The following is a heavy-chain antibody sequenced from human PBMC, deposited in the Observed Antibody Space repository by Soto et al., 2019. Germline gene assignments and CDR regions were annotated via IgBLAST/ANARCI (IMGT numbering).Heavy chain of an antibody. J-gene: IGHJ4*02. CDR2: MNPNSGNT. Sequence: QVQLVQSGAEVKKPGASVKVSCKASGYTFTSFDINWVRQATGQGLEWMGWMNPNSGNTGYAQKIQGRVTMTRNTSKSTAYMELSSLRSEDTAVYYCARAYTWGVAVAGMWGQGTLVTVSS. CDR3: ARAYTWGVAVAGM. V-gene: IGHV1-8*01. D-gene: IGHD6-19*01. CDR1: GYTFTSFD.